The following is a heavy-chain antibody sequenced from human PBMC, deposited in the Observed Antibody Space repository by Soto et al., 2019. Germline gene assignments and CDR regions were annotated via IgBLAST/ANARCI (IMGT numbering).Heavy chain of an antibody. CDR1: GYTFTGYD. CDR2: INPNSGGT. CDR3: ARGAIAAAGTEAWFDP. D-gene: IGHD6-13*01. J-gene: IGHJ5*02. V-gene: IGHV1-2*04. Sequence: GSSVKVSCKASGYTFTGYDIHWVRQAPGQGLEWMGWINPNSGGTNYAQKFQGWVTMTRDTSISTAYMELSRLRSDATAVYYCARGAIAAAGTEAWFDPWGQGTLVTVSS.